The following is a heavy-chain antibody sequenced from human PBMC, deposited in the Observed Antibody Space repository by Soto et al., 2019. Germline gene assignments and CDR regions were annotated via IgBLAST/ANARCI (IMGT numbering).Heavy chain of an antibody. V-gene: IGHV4-59*01. Sequence: SETLSLTCTVSGGSLSTYSWSWIRQPPGRGLEWIGYIYHSGSTHSNPSLKSRLILSVDTTKNQLSLNLSSVTAPDTAVYYCAGRHPTLDLRGLGTLVTVSS. CDR3: AGRHPTLDL. J-gene: IGHJ5*02. CDR1: GGSLSTYS. CDR2: IYHSGST. D-gene: IGHD1-26*01.